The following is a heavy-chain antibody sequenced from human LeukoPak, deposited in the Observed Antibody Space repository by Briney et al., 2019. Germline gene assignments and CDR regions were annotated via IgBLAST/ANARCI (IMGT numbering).Heavy chain of an antibody. Sequence: GGSLRLSCAASGFTFSNYGMNWVRQAPGKGLEWVSHISSSSGTIYYADSVRGRFTISRDDAKNSLYLQMNSLRDEDTAVYYCARAERIAAAGFDYWGQGTLVTVSS. V-gene: IGHV3-48*02. CDR3: ARAERIAAAGFDY. CDR2: ISSSSGTI. J-gene: IGHJ4*02. CDR1: GFTFSNYG. D-gene: IGHD6-13*01.